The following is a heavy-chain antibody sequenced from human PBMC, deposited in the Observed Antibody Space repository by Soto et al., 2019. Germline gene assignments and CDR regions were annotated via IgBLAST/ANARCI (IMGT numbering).Heavy chain of an antibody. D-gene: IGHD2-2*01. J-gene: IGHJ4*02. CDR2: ISSSSNSI. V-gene: IGHV3-48*01. CDR3: ASRIGCNTTSWLR. Sequence: ISQDKEKGLEWVSYISSSSNSIYYADSVKGRFTISRDNAKNSLHLQMNSLRAEDMVVYYCASRIGCNTTSWLRRGQGTLVTVSP.